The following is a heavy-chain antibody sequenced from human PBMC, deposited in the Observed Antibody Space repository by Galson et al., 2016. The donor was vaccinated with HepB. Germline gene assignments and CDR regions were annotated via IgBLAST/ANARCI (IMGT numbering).Heavy chain of an antibody. D-gene: IGHD2-21*02. Sequence: SLRLSCAASGFSFSSYAMTWVRQPPGKGLEWVTGISDSGYATYYTDSVEGRFTISRDNSKNTLYLQMNSLRAEDTSIYYCAKDLAAGPHILVVTAADHWGQGTLVTVSS. CDR1: GFSFSSYA. J-gene: IGHJ4*02. V-gene: IGHV3-23*01. CDR3: AKDLAAGPHILVVTAADH. CDR2: ISDSGYAT.